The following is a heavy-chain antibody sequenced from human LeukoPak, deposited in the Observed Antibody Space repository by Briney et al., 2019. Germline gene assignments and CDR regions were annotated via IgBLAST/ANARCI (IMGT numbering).Heavy chain of an antibody. D-gene: IGHD4-17*01. Sequence: GGSVRLSCAASGFTFSSYSMNWVRQAPGKGLEWVSYISSSSSTIYYADSVKGRFTISRDNAKNSLYLQMNSLRAEDTAVYYCARGPTTTVTTDYFDYWGQGTLVTVSS. CDR1: GFTFSSYS. V-gene: IGHV3-48*01. CDR2: ISSSSSTI. CDR3: ARGPTTTVTTDYFDY. J-gene: IGHJ4*02.